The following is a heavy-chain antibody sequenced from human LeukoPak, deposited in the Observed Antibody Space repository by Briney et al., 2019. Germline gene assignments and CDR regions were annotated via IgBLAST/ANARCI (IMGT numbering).Heavy chain of an antibody. CDR3: GTLGGRYFDWLLGTDY. J-gene: IGHJ4*02. CDR2: ISGSGGST. D-gene: IGHD3-9*01. V-gene: IGHV3-23*01. Sequence: GGSLRLSCAASGFTFSSYGMSWVRQAPGKGLEWVSAISGSGGSTYYADSVKGRFTISRDNSKNTLYLRMNRLRAEDTAVYYCGTLGGRYFDWLLGTDYWGQGTLVTVSS. CDR1: GFTFSSYG.